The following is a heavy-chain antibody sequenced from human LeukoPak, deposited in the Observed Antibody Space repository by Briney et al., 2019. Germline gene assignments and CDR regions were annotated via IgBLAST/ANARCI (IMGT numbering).Heavy chain of an antibody. CDR2: ISSSSSYT. Sequence: GGSRRLSCAASGFTFSDYYMSWIRQAPGKGLEWVSYISSSSSYTNYADSGKGRFTVSRDNAKSSLYLQMNSLRAEDTAVYYCAREFSHYYGSGSYRYYFDYWGQGTLVTVSS. CDR3: AREFSHYYGSGSYRYYFDY. J-gene: IGHJ4*02. CDR1: GFTFSDYY. D-gene: IGHD3-10*01. V-gene: IGHV3-11*06.